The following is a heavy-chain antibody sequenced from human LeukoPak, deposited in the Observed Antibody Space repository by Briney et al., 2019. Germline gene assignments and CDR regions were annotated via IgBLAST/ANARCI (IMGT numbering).Heavy chain of an antibody. J-gene: IGHJ4*02. CDR1: GFTFSNYW. CDR3: ARSIEY. CDR2: INQDGSER. Sequence: GGSLRLSCAASGFTFSNYWMNWVRQAPGKGLERVATINQDGSERNYVDSVKGRFTISRDIATNSLYLQMNSLRVEDTALYYCARSIEYWGQGTLVTVSS. V-gene: IGHV3-7*01.